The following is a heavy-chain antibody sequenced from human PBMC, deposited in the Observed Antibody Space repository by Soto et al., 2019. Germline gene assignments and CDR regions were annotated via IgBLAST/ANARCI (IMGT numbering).Heavy chain of an antibody. CDR3: AREGAQWLALFDY. CDR1: GFTFSSYA. CDR2: ISYDGSNK. V-gene: IGHV3-30-3*01. Sequence: VGSLRLSCAAPGFTFSSYAMHWVRQAPGKGLEWVAVISYDGSNKYYADSVKGRFTISRDNSKNTLYVQMNSLRAEDTAVYYCAREGAQWLALFDYWGQGTLVTVSS. D-gene: IGHD6-19*01. J-gene: IGHJ4*02.